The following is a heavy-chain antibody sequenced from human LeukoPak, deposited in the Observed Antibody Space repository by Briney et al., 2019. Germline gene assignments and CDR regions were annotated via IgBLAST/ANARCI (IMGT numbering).Heavy chain of an antibody. CDR2: ISGSGGST. V-gene: IGHV3-23*01. CDR1: VFTFSSYA. J-gene: IGHJ4*02. CDR3: ATRGDILTGYPYYFDY. D-gene: IGHD3-9*01. Sequence: GGSLRLSCAASVFTFSSYAMSWVRQAPGKGLEWVSAISGSGGSTYYADSVKGRFTISRDNSKNTLYLQMNSLRAEDTAVYYCATRGDILTGYPYYFDYWGQGTLVTVSS.